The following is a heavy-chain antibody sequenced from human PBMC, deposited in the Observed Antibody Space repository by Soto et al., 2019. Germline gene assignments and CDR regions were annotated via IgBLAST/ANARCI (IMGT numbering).Heavy chain of an antibody. D-gene: IGHD6-13*01. CDR3: ARETSSWSFDS. CDR1: GFTFSNYW. V-gene: IGHV3-74*01. Sequence: PGGSLRLSCAASGFTFSNYWMHWVRQAPGKGLVWVSRLNSDGRSTSYADSVKGRFTISRDNAKNTLFLQMNSLRVEDTAVYYCARETSSWSFDSWGQGTLVTVSS. CDR2: LNSDGRST. J-gene: IGHJ4*02.